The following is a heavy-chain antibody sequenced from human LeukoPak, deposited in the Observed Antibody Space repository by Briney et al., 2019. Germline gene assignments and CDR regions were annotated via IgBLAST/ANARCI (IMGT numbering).Heavy chain of an antibody. CDR3: AKADFTSSWYNGY. CDR1: GFTFSGYP. J-gene: IGHJ4*02. V-gene: IGHV3-23*01. Sequence: PGRSLRLSCAASGFTFSGYPMTWVRQAPGKGLEWVSTITSSGGSTYYADSVKGRFTISRDNSQNTLYLQMNSLRAEDTAVYYCAKADFTSSWYNGYWGQGTLVTVPS. D-gene: IGHD6-13*01. CDR2: ITSSGGST.